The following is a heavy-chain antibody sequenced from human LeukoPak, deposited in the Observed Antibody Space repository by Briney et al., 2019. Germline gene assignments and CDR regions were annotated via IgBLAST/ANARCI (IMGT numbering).Heavy chain of an antibody. Sequence: GGALRLSCAASGFTFSSDGMHWVREAPGRGLEWVTFIRYVGSKNYSADTVKRRFTISRDSSKNTLYLQMNSLRAADTAVYYCAKVRQGYCSGGSCPRGGTPMDVWGQGTTVTISS. CDR3: AKVRQGYCSGGSCPRGGTPMDV. J-gene: IGHJ6*02. CDR2: IRYVGSKN. V-gene: IGHV3-30*02. CDR1: GFTFSSDG. D-gene: IGHD2-15*01.